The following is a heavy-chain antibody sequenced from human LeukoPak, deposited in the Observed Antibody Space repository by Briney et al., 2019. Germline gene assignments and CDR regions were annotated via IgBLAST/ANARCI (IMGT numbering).Heavy chain of an antibody. CDR3: ARGISGYFGTSGYYYDY. CDR1: SGSISSSSYY. V-gene: IGHV4-39*01. J-gene: IGHJ4*02. D-gene: IGHD3-22*01. Sequence: SETLSLTCTVSSGSISSSSYYWGWIRQPPGKGLEWIGSIYYSGSTYYNPSLKSRVTISVDTSKNQFSLKLSAVTAADTAVYYCARGISGYFGTSGYYYDYWGQGTLVTVSS. CDR2: IYYSGST.